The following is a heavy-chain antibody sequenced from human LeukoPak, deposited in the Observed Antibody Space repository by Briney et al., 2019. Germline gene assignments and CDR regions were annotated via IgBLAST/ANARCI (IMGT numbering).Heavy chain of an antibody. D-gene: IGHD3-16*01. CDR2: ISVYNGNT. CDR3: ARPGGRHYYGMDV. J-gene: IGHJ6*02. V-gene: IGHV1-18*01. CDR1: GYTFTSYG. Sequence: ASVKVSCKASGYTFTSYGINWVRQAPGQGLEWMGWISVYNGNTKSAQKVQGRVTMTSDTSASTAYMELRSLRSDDTAVYYCARPGGRHYYGMDVWGQGTTVTVSS.